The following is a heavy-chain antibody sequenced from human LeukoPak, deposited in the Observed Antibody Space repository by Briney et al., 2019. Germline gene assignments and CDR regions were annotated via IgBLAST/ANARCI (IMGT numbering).Heavy chain of an antibody. Sequence: VASVKVSYKASGGTFSSYAISWVRQAPGQGLEWMGRIIPIFGTANYAQKFQGRVTITTDESTSTAYMELSSLRSEDTAVYYCARDNVGSSPYYFDYWGQGTLVTVSS. D-gene: IGHD6-6*01. CDR2: IIPIFGTA. V-gene: IGHV1-69*05. CDR1: GGTFSSYA. CDR3: ARDNVGSSPYYFDY. J-gene: IGHJ4*02.